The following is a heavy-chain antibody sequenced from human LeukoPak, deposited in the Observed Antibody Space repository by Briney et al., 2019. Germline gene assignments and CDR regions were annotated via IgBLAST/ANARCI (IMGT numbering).Heavy chain of an antibody. CDR2: IKSKGDAEAT. V-gene: IGHV3-15*01. CDR1: GFTFTNAW. Sequence: PGGSLRLSCVASGFTFTNAWMSWVRQAPGKGLEWVGRIKSKGDAEATDYAAPVKGRFTFSRGDLKNTLYLQMNSLKTEDTAVYYCTTDLGLTMIRGVIVSWGQGTLVTVSS. CDR3: TTDLGLTMIRGVIVS. D-gene: IGHD3-10*01. J-gene: IGHJ4*02.